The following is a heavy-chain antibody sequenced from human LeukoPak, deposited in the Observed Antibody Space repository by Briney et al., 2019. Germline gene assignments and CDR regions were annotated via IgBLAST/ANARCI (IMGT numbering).Heavy chain of an antibody. D-gene: IGHD1-1*01. V-gene: IGHV4-59*12. CDR2: IYYSGST. CDR3: ARDRTHNFYYYGMDV. CDR1: GGSISSYY. J-gene: IGHJ6*02. Sequence: SETLSLTCTVSGGSISSYYWSWIRQPPGKGLEWIGYIYYSGSTNYNPSLKSRVTISVDTSKNQFSLRLNSVTAADTAVYYCARDRTHNFYYYGMDVWGQGTPVTVSS.